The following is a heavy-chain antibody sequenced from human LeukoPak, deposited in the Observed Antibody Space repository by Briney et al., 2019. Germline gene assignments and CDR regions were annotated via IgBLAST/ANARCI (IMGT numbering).Heavy chain of an antibody. CDR2: IYYSGST. CDR3: ASSDIVSRRNYYYYYMDV. Sequence: SGTLSLTCTVSGGSISSYYWSWIRQPPGKGLEWIGYIYYSGSTNYNPSLKSRVTISVDTSKNQFSLKLSSVTAADTAVYYCASSDIVSRRNYYYYYMDVWGKGTTVTISS. V-gene: IGHV4-59*01. J-gene: IGHJ6*03. CDR1: GGSISSYY. D-gene: IGHD2-15*01.